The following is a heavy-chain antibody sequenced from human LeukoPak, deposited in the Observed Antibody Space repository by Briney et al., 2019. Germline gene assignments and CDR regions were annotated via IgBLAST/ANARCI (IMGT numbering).Heavy chain of an antibody. CDR1: EFTFSYYS. Sequence: GGSLRLSCAASEFTFSYYSMNWVRQAPGKGLEWVSSISSRSSYIYYADSVKGRFTISRDNAKNSLYLQMNSLRAEDTALYYCARGGAYYDILTGYYYFDYWGQGTLVTVSS. J-gene: IGHJ4*02. V-gene: IGHV3-21*01. D-gene: IGHD3-9*01. CDR2: ISSRSSYI. CDR3: ARGGAYYDILTGYYYFDY.